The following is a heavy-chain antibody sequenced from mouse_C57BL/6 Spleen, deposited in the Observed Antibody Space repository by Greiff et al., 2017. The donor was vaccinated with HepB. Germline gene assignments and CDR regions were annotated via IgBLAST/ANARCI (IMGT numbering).Heavy chain of an antibody. CDR2: IYPGSGST. D-gene: IGHD2-5*01. CDR3: ARKRGYSNYEYFDV. CDR1: GYTFTSYW. V-gene: IGHV1-55*01. Sequence: QVQLQQPGAELVKPGASVKMSCKASGYTFTSYWITWVKQRPGQGLEWIGDIYPGSGSTNYNEKFKSKATLTVDTSSSTAYMQLSSLTSEDSAVYYGARKRGYSNYEYFDVGGTGTTVTVSS. J-gene: IGHJ1*03.